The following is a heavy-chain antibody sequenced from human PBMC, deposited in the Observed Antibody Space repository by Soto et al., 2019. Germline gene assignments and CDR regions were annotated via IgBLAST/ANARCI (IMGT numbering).Heavy chain of an antibody. D-gene: IGHD2-15*01. CDR2: IKQDGSEK. CDR1: GFTFSSYW. Sequence: GSLRLSCAASGFTFSSYWMSWVRQAPGKGLEWVANIKQDGSEKYYVDSVKGRFTISRDNSKNTLYLQMNSLRAEDTAVYYCAKSSGGSFNWFDPWGQGTLVTVSS. CDR3: AKSSGGSFNWFDP. J-gene: IGHJ5*02. V-gene: IGHV3-7*03.